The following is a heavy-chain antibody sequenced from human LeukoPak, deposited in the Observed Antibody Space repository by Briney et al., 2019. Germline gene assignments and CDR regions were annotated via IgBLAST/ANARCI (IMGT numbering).Heavy chain of an antibody. CDR3: ARDFTPHNSDSGRDYYYSMGV. CDR2: INPGGGST. Sequence: ASVKVSCKASGYTFTTYYMHWVRQAPGQGLEWMGIINPGGGSTSYAQKFQGRVTMTRDMSTSTVYMELSSLRSEDTAVYYCARDFTPHNSDSGRDYYYSMGVWGKGTTVIVSS. D-gene: IGHD3-10*01. J-gene: IGHJ6*03. V-gene: IGHV1-46*01. CDR1: GYTFTTYY.